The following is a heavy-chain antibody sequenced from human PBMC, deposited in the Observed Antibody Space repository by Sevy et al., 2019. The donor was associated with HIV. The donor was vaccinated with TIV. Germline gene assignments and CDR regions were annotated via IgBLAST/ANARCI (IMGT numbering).Heavy chain of an antibody. CDR2: ISFDGSKK. CDR3: AKDPSLQLVLDY. Sequence: GGSLRLSCAASGFIFSTYGMHWVRQAPGKGLEWVALISFDGSKKYYADSVKGRFIISRDNSKNTPYLEMSSLRAEDTAVYYCAKDPSLQLVLDYWGQGTLVTVSS. CDR1: GFIFSTYG. D-gene: IGHD6-6*01. J-gene: IGHJ4*02. V-gene: IGHV3-30*18.